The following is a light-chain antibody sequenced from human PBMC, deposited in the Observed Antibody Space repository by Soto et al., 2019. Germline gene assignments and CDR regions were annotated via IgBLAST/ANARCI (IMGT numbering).Light chain of an antibody. Sequence: DIQMTQSPSSLSASVGDRVTITCRASQSVSIYLNWYQQKPGKAPKLLIYAASNLQSGVPSRFSGTGSATDFTLTISSLQPEDFATDYCQQSCSTVFTFGPGTKVEIK. CDR2: AAS. J-gene: IGKJ3*01. CDR1: QSVSIY. CDR3: QQSCSTVFT. V-gene: IGKV1-39*01.